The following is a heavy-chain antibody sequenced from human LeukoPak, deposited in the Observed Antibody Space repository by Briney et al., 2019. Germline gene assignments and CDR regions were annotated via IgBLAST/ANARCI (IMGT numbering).Heavy chain of an antibody. J-gene: IGHJ6*02. CDR3: ARTGIVVVVAATPYYCYYYGMDV. D-gene: IGHD2-15*01. Sequence: GASVMVSCKASGYTFTSYGIIWVRQAPGQGLEWMGWISAYNGNTNYAQKLQGTVTMTTDTSTSTAYMELRSLRSDDTAVYYCARTGIVVVVAATPYYCYYYGMDVWGQGTTVTVSS. CDR2: ISAYNGNT. CDR1: GYTFTSYG. V-gene: IGHV1-18*01.